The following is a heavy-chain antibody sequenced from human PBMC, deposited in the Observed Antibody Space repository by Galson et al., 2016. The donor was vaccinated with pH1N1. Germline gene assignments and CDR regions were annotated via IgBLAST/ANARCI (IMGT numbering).Heavy chain of an antibody. CDR2: IWYDGSNK. CDR3: ARGDYGDYVVEFDY. V-gene: IGHV3-33*01. J-gene: IGHJ4*02. Sequence: SLRLSCAASGFAFSNSGMHWVRQAPGKGLEWVALIWYDGSNKYYADSVKGRFTISRDNSKNTLYLQMNSLRAEDTAVYYCARGDYGDYVVEFDYWGQGTLATVSS. D-gene: IGHD4-17*01. CDR1: GFAFSNSG.